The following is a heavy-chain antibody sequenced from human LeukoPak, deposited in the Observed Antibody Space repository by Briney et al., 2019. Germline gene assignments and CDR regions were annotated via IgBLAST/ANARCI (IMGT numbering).Heavy chain of an antibody. V-gene: IGHV4-59*01. CDR2: VYYSGST. Sequence: PSETLSLTCTVSGGSISSYYWSWIRQPPGKGLEWIGYVYYSGSTNYNPSLKSRVTISVDTSKKQFPLKLSSVTAADTAVYYCARSGYSYGADAVDIWGQGTMVTVSS. CDR3: ARSGYSYGADAVDI. D-gene: IGHD5-18*01. CDR1: GGSISSYY. J-gene: IGHJ3*02.